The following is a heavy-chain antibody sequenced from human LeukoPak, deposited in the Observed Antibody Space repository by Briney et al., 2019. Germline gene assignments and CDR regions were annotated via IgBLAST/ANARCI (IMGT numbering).Heavy chain of an antibody. Sequence: GSSVKVSCKASGGTFSSYAISWVRQAPGQGLEWMGGIIPIFGTANYAQKFQGRVTITADKSTSTAYMELSSQRSEDTAVYYCARDGDCSGGSCPLDYWGQGTLVTVSS. V-gene: IGHV1-69*06. J-gene: IGHJ4*02. CDR3: ARDGDCSGGSCPLDY. CDR1: GGTFSSYA. D-gene: IGHD2-15*01. CDR2: IIPIFGTA.